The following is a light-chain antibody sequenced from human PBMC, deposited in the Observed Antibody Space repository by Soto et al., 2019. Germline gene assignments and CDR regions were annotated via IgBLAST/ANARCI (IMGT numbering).Light chain of an antibody. V-gene: IGLV1-51*01. CDR3: GSWDSSLSAYV. CDR1: SSNIGGNS. J-gene: IGLJ1*01. Sequence: QSVLTQPSSVSAAPGQKVTISCSGSSSNIGGNSVSWYQQLPGTAPKLLIYDDNKRHSGIPDRFSGSKSGTSATLGITGFQTGDEADYYCGSWDSSLSAYVFGTGTKV. CDR2: DDN.